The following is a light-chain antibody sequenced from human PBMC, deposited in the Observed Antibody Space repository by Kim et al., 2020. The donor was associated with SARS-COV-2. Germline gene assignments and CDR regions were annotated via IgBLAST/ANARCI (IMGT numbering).Light chain of an antibody. V-gene: IGLV3-19*01. Sequence: AWGRKVRITAKGDSSRKFLPSWYQQKQGQAPILVMHVKNNVPPSGVPDRFSGANEGNTAFLTITGGQVEEEATSYCGARDSSGPGVFGGGTQRTVL. CDR2: VKN. CDR1: SSRKFL. J-gene: IGLJ3*02. CDR3: GARDSSGPGV.